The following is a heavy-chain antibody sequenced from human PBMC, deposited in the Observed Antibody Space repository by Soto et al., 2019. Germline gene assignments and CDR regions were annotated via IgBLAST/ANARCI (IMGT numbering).Heavy chain of an antibody. Sequence: PGGSLRLSCAASGFTSGGYAVSWVRQAPGKGLEWVSAISGSGGSTYYADSVKGRFTISRDNSKNTLYLQMNSLRAEDTAVYYYAKCSGYYRYFDYWGQGTLVTVSS. J-gene: IGHJ4*02. CDR1: GFTSGGYA. CDR3: AKCSGYYRYFDY. CDR2: ISGSGGST. D-gene: IGHD3-22*01. V-gene: IGHV3-23*01.